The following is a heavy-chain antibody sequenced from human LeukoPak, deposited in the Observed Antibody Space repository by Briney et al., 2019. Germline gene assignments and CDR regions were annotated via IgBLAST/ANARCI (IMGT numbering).Heavy chain of an antibody. Sequence: GGSLRLSCAASGFTFSDYYMSWIRQAPGKGLEWVSYISSSGSTMYYADSVKGRFTISRDNAKNSLYLQMNSLRAEDTAVYYCARERNYYDSSFDYWGQGTLVTVSS. CDR1: GFTFSDYY. D-gene: IGHD3-22*01. V-gene: IGHV3-11*04. CDR3: ARERNYYDSSFDY. J-gene: IGHJ4*02. CDR2: ISSSGSTM.